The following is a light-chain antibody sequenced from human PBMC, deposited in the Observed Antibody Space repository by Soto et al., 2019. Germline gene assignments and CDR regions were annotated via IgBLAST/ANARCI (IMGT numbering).Light chain of an antibody. CDR3: QQYGSSVLT. CDR1: QTVSSSS. CDR2: GAS. Sequence: DIVLTQSPGTLSLSPGERATLSCRASQTVSSSSLAWYQQKPGQAPRLLIFGASTRAAGFPDRFSGSGSGTDFTLTISRLEPEDFAVYYCQQYGSSVLTFGGGTKVDIK. J-gene: IGKJ4*01. V-gene: IGKV3-20*01.